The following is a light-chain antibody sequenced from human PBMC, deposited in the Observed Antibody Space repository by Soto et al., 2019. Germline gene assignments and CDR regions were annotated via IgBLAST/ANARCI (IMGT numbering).Light chain of an antibody. CDR2: EVS. J-gene: IGLJ3*02. CDR3: SSYTNTNTRV. CDR1: SSDVGAFNY. Sequence: HSALTQPASVSGSPGQSITISCTGTSSDVGAFNYVSWYQQHPGKAPKLMIYEVSNRPSGVSIRFSGSKSGNTASLTISGLQTEDEADYYCSSYTNTNTRVFGGGTKLTVL. V-gene: IGLV2-14*01.